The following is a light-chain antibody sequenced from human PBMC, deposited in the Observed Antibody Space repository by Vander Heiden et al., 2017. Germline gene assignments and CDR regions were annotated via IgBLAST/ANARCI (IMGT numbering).Light chain of an antibody. CDR1: QSVSSY. Sequence: EIVFTQSPATLSLSPGDRATLSCRASQSVSSYLVWYQQKPGQAPRLLIYDASNRATGIPARFSGSGSGTDFTLTISSLEPEDFAVYYCQQRSNWPLTFGGGTKVETK. J-gene: IGKJ4*01. CDR3: QQRSNWPLT. V-gene: IGKV3-11*01. CDR2: DAS.